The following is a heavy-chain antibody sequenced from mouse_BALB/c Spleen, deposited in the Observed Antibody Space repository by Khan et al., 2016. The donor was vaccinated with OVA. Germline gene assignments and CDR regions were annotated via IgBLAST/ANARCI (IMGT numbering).Heavy chain of an antibody. CDR2: ISPGSGAT. D-gene: IGHD1-2*01. CDR3: ARRNYFGYTFAY. J-gene: IGHJ3*01. CDR1: GYTFTDYY. Sequence: QVQLKQSGAELARPGASVKLSCTASGYTFTDYYLNWVKQRTGQGLEWIGEISPGSGATYYHEKFKGKATLTADKSSTTAYMQLSSLPSEATAFYFCARRNYFGYTFAYWGQGTLVTVSA. V-gene: IGHV1-77*01.